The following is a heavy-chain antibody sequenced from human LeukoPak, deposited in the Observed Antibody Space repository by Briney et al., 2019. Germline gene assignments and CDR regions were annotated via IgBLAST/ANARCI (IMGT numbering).Heavy chain of an antibody. V-gene: IGHV4-34*01. CDR2: INHSGST. J-gene: IGHJ4*02. Sequence: SETLSLTCAVYGGSFSGYYWSWIRQPPGKGLEWIGEINHSGSTNYNPSRKSRVTISVGTSKNQFSLKLSSLTAADTAVYYCGSAGAPYTSAYFDYWGQGTLVTVSS. D-gene: IGHD3-16*01. CDR3: GSAGAPYTSAYFDY. CDR1: GGSFSGYY.